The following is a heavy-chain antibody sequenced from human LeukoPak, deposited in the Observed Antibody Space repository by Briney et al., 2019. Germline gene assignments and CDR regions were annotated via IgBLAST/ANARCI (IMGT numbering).Heavy chain of an antibody. V-gene: IGHV3-48*03. D-gene: IGHD3-3*01. Sequence: PGASLRLSCAASGFTFSSCEMSWVRQAPGKGLEWVSYISSSGSTIYYADSVKGRFTISRDNAKNSLYLQMNSLRAEDTAVYYCANMAIFGVVKWTYVMDVWGQGTTVTVSS. CDR1: GFTFSSCE. CDR2: ISSSGSTI. J-gene: IGHJ6*02. CDR3: ANMAIFGVVKWTYVMDV.